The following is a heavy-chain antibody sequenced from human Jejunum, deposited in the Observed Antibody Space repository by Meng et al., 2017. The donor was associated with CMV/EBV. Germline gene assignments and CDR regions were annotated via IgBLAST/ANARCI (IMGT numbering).Heavy chain of an antibody. V-gene: IGHV3-74*01. CDR2: INGDGAST. J-gene: IGHJ5*02. CDR3: ARSVGRYNLFDP. CDR1: GFSCMNNG. Sequence: GFSCMNNGVHWGRHAPGKGLVWVSRINGDGASTSYADSVKGRFTISRDNPRNTVYLEMNRVRAEDTAMYYCARSVGRYNLFDPWGQGTLVTVSS.